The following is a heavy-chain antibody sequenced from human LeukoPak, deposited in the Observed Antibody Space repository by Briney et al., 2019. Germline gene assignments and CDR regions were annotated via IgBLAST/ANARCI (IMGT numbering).Heavy chain of an antibody. CDR3: AKDLTAEPYCVY. J-gene: IGHJ4*02. CDR2: ISGGGGST. Sequence: RAGGSLRLSCAASGFTFSSYAMSWVRQAPGKGLEWVSAISGGGGSTYYADSVKGRFTISRDNSKNTLYLQMNSLRAEDAAVYYCAKDLTAEPYCVYWGQGTLVTVSS. CDR1: GFTFSSYA. V-gene: IGHV3-23*01. D-gene: IGHD2-21*02.